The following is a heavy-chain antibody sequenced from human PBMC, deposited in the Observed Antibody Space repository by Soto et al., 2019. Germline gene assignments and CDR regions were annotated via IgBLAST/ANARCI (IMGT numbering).Heavy chain of an antibody. V-gene: IGHV4-31*03. CDR2: IYYSGST. CDR1: GGSVSSAAYY. Sequence: SDPQSLTCTVSGGSVSSAAYYWTWIRQRPGKGLEWIGYIYYSGSTYYSPSLKSRLSISLDTSKNQFSLRRSSVSDADTAMYYCARARLRAVYAFDIWGQGXMVTVS. D-gene: IGHD5-12*01. J-gene: IGHJ3*02. CDR3: ARARLRAVYAFDI.